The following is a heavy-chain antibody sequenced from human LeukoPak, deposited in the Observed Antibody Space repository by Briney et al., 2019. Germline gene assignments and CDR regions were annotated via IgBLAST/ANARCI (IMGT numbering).Heavy chain of an antibody. CDR2: ISAYNGNT. J-gene: IGHJ4*02. CDR3: ARAPRSYSSGWYREYFDY. Sequence: ASVKVSCKASGGTFNSYAIIWVRQAPGQGLEWMGWISAYNGNTNYAQKLQGRVTMTTDTSTSTAYMELRSLRSDDTAVYYCARAPRSYSSGWYREYFDYWGQGTLVTVSS. CDR1: GGTFNSYA. D-gene: IGHD6-19*01. V-gene: IGHV1-18*01.